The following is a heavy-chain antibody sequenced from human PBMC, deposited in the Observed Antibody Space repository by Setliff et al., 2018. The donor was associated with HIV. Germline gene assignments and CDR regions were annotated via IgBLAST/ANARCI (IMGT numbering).Heavy chain of an antibody. CDR1: GVTLYNNY. Sequence: SLRLSCAASGVTLYNNYMDWVRQAPGKGLEWVGRIRNGNRYSTEYAASVKGRFIISRDDSENSLSLQMNSLKTEDTAVYYCVGGSGTDRYDYWGRGTLVTVSS. CDR3: VGGSGTDRYDY. J-gene: IGHJ4*02. V-gene: IGHV3-72*01. D-gene: IGHD3-10*01. CDR2: IRNGNRYST.